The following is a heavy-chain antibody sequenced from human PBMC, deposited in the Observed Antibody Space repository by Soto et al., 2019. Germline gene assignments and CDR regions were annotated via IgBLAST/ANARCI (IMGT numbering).Heavy chain of an antibody. CDR2: MSGGGSYI. Sequence: GGSLRLSCAASGFTFSDHYMAWIRQAPGKGLEIVAHMSGGGSYIFYADSVQGRFSISRDNPKNSLFLEMNSLRVEDTAVYYCARDSDCHSTSCFFPPHVWGQGTTVTVSS. CDR3: ARDSDCHSTSCFFPPHV. D-gene: IGHD2-2*01. J-gene: IGHJ6*02. V-gene: IGHV3-11*04. CDR1: GFTFSDHY.